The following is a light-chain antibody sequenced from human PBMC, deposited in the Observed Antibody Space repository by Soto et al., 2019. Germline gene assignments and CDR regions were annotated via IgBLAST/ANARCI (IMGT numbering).Light chain of an antibody. CDR1: QSVLYSSNNKNY. CDR2: WAS. CDR3: QQYYSNPELT. V-gene: IGKV4-1*01. Sequence: DIVMTQSPDSLAVSVCERTTINYKSRQSVLYSSNNKNYLAWYQQKPGQPPKLLIYWASTRESGVPDRFSGSGSGTDFTLTISSLQAEDVAVYYCQQYYSNPELTFGGGTKVDIK. J-gene: IGKJ4*01.